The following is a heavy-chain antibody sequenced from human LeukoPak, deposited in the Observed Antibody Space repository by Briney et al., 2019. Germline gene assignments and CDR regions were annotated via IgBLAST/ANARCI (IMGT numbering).Heavy chain of an antibody. CDR2: IIPIFGTA. V-gene: IGHV1-69*05. D-gene: IGHD5-18*01. CDR3: AREGYSYGFSGDAFDI. CDR1: GGTFSSYA. J-gene: IGHJ3*02. Sequence: ASVKVSCKASGGTFSSYAISWVRQAPGQGLEWMGRIIPIFGTANYAQKFQGRVTITTDESTSTAYMELSSLRSEDTAVYYFAREGYSYGFSGDAFDIWGQGTMVTASS.